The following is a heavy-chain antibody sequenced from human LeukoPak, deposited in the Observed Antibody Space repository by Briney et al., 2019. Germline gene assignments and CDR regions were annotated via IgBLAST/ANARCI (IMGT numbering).Heavy chain of an antibody. Sequence: GGSLRLSCAASGFTVSSNYMNWVRQAPGKGLEWVSVIYSGGNTYYADSVKGRFTISRDNSKNTLYLQMNSLRVEDTAVYYCARWGARDFDSWGQGTLVTASS. CDR3: ARWGARDFDS. CDR2: IYSGGNT. CDR1: GFTVSSNY. V-gene: IGHV3-53*01. D-gene: IGHD1-26*01. J-gene: IGHJ4*02.